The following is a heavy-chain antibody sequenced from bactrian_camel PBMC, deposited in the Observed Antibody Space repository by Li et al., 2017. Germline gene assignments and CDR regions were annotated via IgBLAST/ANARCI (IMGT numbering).Heavy chain of an antibody. CDR2: SEGEDRAT. CDR3: VAESAHRCCGGPGCYRY. D-gene: IGHD3*01. CDR1: GYTYTHACRTCTYC. V-gene: IGHV3S6*01. J-gene: IGHJ4*01. Sequence: HVQLVESGGGSVQAGGSLRLRCAASGYTYTHACRTCTYCMGIVRQSPGGKHEYIVNNEGEDPSEGEDRATTYADSVKGRFTVSRGKGQNTLILEMNNLMPGDSGMYYCVAESAHRCCGGPGCYRYWGQGTQVTVS.